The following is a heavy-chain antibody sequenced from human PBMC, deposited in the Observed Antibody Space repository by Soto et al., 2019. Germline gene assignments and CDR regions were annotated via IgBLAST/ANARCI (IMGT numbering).Heavy chain of an antibody. Sequence: GGSLRLSCAASGFTFSSYAMSWVRQAPGKGLEWVSAISGSGGSTYYADSVKGRFTTSRDNSKNTLYLQMNSLRAEDTAVYYCAKGGGFGELAGGPSQNWGQGTLVTVSS. J-gene: IGHJ4*02. V-gene: IGHV3-23*01. CDR3: AKGGGFGELAGGPSQN. CDR1: GFTFSSYA. CDR2: ISGSGGST. D-gene: IGHD3-10*01.